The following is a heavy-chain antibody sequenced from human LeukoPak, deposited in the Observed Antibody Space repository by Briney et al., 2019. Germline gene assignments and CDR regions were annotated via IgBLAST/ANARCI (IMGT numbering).Heavy chain of an antibody. D-gene: IGHD6-6*01. CDR2: ISAFNGNT. CDR3: ALFYSSSHPFDY. CDR1: GHTFTTYG. V-gene: IGHV1-18*01. J-gene: IGHJ4*02. Sequence: ASVKVSCKASGHTFTTYGISWVRQAPGQGLEWMGWISAFNGNTNYAQNFQGRVTMTTDTPTSTAYMELRSLRSDDTAVYYCALFYSSSHPFDYWGQGTLVTVSS.